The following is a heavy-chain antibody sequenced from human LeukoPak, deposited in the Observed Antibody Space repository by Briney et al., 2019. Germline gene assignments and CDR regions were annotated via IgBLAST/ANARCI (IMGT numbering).Heavy chain of an antibody. V-gene: IGHV3-21*01. CDR2: ISSSSSYI. D-gene: IGHD3-22*01. Sequence: GGSLRLSCAASGFTFSSYSMNWVRQAPGKGLEGVSSISSSSSYIYYEDSVKGRFTISRDNAKNSLYLQMNSLRAEDTAVYYCARTITMIVVDVVFDYWGQGTLVTVSS. CDR1: GFTFSSYS. J-gene: IGHJ4*02. CDR3: ARTITMIVVDVVFDY.